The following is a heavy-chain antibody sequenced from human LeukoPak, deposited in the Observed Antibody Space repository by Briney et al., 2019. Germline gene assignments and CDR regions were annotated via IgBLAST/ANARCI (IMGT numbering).Heavy chain of an antibody. V-gene: IGHV5-51*01. CDR2: IYPGDSDT. D-gene: IGHD3-22*01. J-gene: IGHJ4*02. CDR3: ARPRTEDSSGYYYIDY. CDR1: GYSFSSYW. Sequence: GESLKISCKGSGYSFSSYWIGWVRQMPGKGLEWMGIIYPGDSDTRYCPSFQGQVTISADKSISTAYLQWSSLKASDTAMYYCARPRTEDSSGYYYIDYWGQGTLVTVSS.